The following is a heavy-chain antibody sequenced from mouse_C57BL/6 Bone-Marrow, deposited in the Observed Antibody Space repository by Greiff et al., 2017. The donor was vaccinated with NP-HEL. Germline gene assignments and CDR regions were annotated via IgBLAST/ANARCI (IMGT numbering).Heavy chain of an antibody. CDR1: GFNIKDDY. Sequence: EVKVVESGAELVRPGASVKLSCTASGFNIKDDYMHWVKQRPEQGLEWIGWIDPENGDTEYASKFQGKATITADTSSNTAYLQLSSLTSEDTAVYYCTPHFYAMDYWGQGTSVTVSS. CDR3: TPHFYAMDY. V-gene: IGHV14-4*01. CDR2: IDPENGDT. J-gene: IGHJ4*01.